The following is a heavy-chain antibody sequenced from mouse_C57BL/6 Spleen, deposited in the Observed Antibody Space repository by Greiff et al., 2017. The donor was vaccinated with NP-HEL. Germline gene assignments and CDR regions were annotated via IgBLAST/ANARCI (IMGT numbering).Heavy chain of an antibody. CDR1: GYSITSGYD. CDR3: ARRDYGSYYFDY. V-gene: IGHV3-1*01. J-gene: IGHJ2*01. D-gene: IGHD1-1*01. CDR2: ISYSGST. Sequence: EVKVVESGPGMVKPSQSLSLTCTVTGYSITSGYDWHWIRHFPGNKLEWMGYISYSGSTNYNPSLKSRISITHDTSKNHFFLKLNSVTTEDTATYYCARRDYGSYYFDYWGQGTTLTVSS.